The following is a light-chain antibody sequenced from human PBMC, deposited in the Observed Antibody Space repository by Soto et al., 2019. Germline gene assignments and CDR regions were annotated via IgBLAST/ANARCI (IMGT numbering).Light chain of an antibody. CDR3: QLWIRWT. J-gene: IGKJ1*01. Sequence: EIVMTQSPATLSVSPGDRVTLSCRASQSIGTNLAWYQQKPGQAPRLLIYGASTSATGIPARFSGSGSETEFTLTISSLQSEYFAIYHYQLWIRWTFGHGTRLELK. CDR1: QSIGTN. V-gene: IGKV3-15*01. CDR2: GAS.